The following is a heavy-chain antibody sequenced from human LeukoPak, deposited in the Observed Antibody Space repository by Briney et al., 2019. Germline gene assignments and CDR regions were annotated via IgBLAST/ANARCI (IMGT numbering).Heavy chain of an antibody. Sequence: SETLSLTCTVSGGSINNYYWSWIRQPAGKGLEWIGRIYTSGTTNYNPSLMRRVTMSVDTSKSQFSLKLSSVTAADTAVYYCARDTGWNSPFAYWGQGTLVTVSS. V-gene: IGHV4-4*07. CDR3: ARDTGWNSPFAY. CDR1: GGSINNYY. CDR2: IYTSGTT. D-gene: IGHD1-7*01. J-gene: IGHJ4*02.